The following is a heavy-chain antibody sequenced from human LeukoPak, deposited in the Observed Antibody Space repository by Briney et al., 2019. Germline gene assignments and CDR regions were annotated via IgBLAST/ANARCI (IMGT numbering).Heavy chain of an antibody. V-gene: IGHV3-21*01. D-gene: IGHD2-15*01. Sequence: GGSLRPSCAASGFTFSSYSMNWVRQPPGKGLEWVSSISSSSSYIYYADSVKGRFTIYRDNAKNSLYLEMNRLRAEETAVYYCARGYCSGGRCYSPLGYMDVWGKGTTVTVSS. CDR1: GFTFSSYS. J-gene: IGHJ6*03. CDR3: ARGYCSGGRCYSPLGYMDV. CDR2: ISSSSSYI.